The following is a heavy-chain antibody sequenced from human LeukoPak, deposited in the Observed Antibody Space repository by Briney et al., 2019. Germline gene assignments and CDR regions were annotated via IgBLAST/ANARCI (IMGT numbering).Heavy chain of an antibody. CDR1: GGSISSCYW. CDR2: IYHSGST. V-gene: IGHV4-4*02. J-gene: IGHJ4*02. D-gene: IGHD4-17*01. Sequence: SETLSLTCTVSGGSISSCYWSWVRQPPGKGLEWIGEIYHSGSTNYNPSLKTRVTISVDKSKNQFSLKLSSVTAADTAVYYCARASHDYGDYSHFDYWGQGTLVTVSS. CDR3: ARASHDYGDYSHFDY.